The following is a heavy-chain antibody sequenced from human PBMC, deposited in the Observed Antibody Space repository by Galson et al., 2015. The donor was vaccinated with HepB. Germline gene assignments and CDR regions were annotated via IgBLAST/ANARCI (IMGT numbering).Heavy chain of an antibody. CDR3: AQNYYDSRGYYYDDAFDI. D-gene: IGHD3-22*01. V-gene: IGHV6-1*01. J-gene: IGHJ3*02. Sequence: CAISGDSVSRNSAAWNWIRQSPSRGLQWLGRTYYRSKWYNDYAVFVKSRMTIKPDTSKNQFSLQLNSVTPEDTAVYYCAQNYYDSRGYYYDDAFDIWGQGTMVTVS. CDR1: GDSVSRNSAA. CDR2: TYYRSKWYN.